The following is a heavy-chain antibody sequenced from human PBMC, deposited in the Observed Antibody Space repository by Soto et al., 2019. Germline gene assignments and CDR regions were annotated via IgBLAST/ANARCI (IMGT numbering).Heavy chain of an antibody. V-gene: IGHV3-23*01. D-gene: IGHD2-21*01. CDR3: AIIPPHDHYLGSFAY. CDR1: GFTFKSYA. J-gene: IGHJ4*02. CDR2: ITGSGDST. Sequence: GGSLRLSCAASGFTFKSYAVSWVRQAPGKGLEWVSVITGSGDSTYYADSVKGRFTISRDNSKDTLYLQMNSLRAEDTAVYYCAIIPPHDHYLGSFAYWGQGTLVTVSS.